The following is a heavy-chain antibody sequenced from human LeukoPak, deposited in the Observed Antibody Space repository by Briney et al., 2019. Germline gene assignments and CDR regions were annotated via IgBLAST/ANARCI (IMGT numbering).Heavy chain of an antibody. D-gene: IGHD6-13*01. CDR3: ARSGSWYVGP. CDR1: GGSISSYY. J-gene: IGHJ5*02. CDR2: IYYSGST. Sequence: SETLSLTCTVSGGSISSYYWSWIRQPPGKGLEWIGYIYYSGSTNYNPSLKSRVTISVDTSKNQVSLQLNSVTPEDTAVYYCARSGSWYVGPWGQGTLVTVSS. V-gene: IGHV4-59*12.